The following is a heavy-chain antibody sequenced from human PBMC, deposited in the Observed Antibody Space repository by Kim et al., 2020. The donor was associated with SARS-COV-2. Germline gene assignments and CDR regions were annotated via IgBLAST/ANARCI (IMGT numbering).Heavy chain of an antibody. CDR2: IKQDGSEK. CDR3: ARDLYDSGRDGGYLDY. Sequence: GGSLRLSCAVYGFTFSNYWMSWVRQAPGKGLEWVANIKQDGSEKYYVDSVKGRFTISRDNAKNSLYLQMNSLRAEDTAVYYCARDLYDSGRDGGYLDYWGQGSLVTVSS. V-gene: IGHV3-7*01. J-gene: IGHJ4*02. D-gene: IGHD3-10*01. CDR1: GFTFSNYW.